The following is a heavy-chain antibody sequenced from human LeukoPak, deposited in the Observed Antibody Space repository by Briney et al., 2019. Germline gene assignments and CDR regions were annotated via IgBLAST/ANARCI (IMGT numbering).Heavy chain of an antibody. J-gene: IGHJ1*01. CDR1: GFTFSSYA. V-gene: IGHV3-23*01. Sequence: GGSLRLSRAASGFTFSSYAMSWVRQAPGKGLEWVSTISSSGGNTYYADSVKGRFTISRDNSKNTLFVQMNSLRAEDTAVYYCAKCAVPAAITRYFQHWGQGTLVTVSS. CDR3: AKCAVPAAITRYFQH. CDR2: ISSSGGNT. D-gene: IGHD2-2*01.